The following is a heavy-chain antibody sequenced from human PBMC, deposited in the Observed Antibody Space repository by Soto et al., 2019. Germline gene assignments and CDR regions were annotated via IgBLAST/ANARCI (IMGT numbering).Heavy chain of an antibody. CDR1: GFTFSSYS. D-gene: IGHD5-12*01. V-gene: IGHV3-21*01. CDR2: ISSSSSYI. CDR3: ARDLWAMIGCYFDY. Sequence: ESGGGLVKPGGSLRLSCAASGFTFSSYSMNWVRQAPGKGLEWVSSISSSSSYIYYADSVKGRFTISRDNAKNSLYLQMNSLRAEDTAVYYCARDLWAMIGCYFDYWGQGTLVTVSS. J-gene: IGHJ4*02.